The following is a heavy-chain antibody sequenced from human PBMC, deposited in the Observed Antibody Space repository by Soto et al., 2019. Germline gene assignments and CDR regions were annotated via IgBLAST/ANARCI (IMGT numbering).Heavy chain of an antibody. CDR3: AKEAVAAPWDLRFDY. D-gene: IGHD6-19*01. CDR1: GGSISSGGYY. Sequence: PSVTLSLPCTVSGGSISSGGYYWRWIRPHPGKGLEWIGYIYYSGSTYYNPSLKSRVTISVDTSKNQFSLKLSSVTAADTAVYYCAKEAVAAPWDLRFDYWGQGALVTVSS. J-gene: IGHJ4*02. V-gene: IGHV4-31*03. CDR2: IYYSGST.